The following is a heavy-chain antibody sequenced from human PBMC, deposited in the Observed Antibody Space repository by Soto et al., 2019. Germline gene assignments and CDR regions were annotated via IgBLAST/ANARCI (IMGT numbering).Heavy chain of an antibody. D-gene: IGHD2-8*02. V-gene: IGHV3-21*01. CDR1: GFTFSSYS. J-gene: IGHJ6*02. Sequence: RLSCAASGFTFSSYSLNWGRPAPGEGGGWVSSISSSSSYIYYADSVKGRFTISRDNSKNTLYLQMNSLRVEDTAVYFCARVDCTGNNCRPYYYYDMDVWGQGTTVTVSS. CDR3: ARVDCTGNNCRPYYYYDMDV. CDR2: ISSSSSYI.